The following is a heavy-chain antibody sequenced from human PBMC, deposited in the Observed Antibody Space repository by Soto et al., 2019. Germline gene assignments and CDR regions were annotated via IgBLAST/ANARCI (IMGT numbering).Heavy chain of an antibody. CDR1: GFTFSSYA. Sequence: EVQLLESGGGLVQPGGSLRLSCAASGFTFSSYAMSWVRQAPGKGLEWVSTISGGGDGAYYADSVKGHFTISRDNSKNTLYLQMNSLRAEDTAIYYCAKKVLGSLKTYCSGSGCHYAFDIWGQGTMVTVSS. CDR3: AKKVLGSLKTYCSGSGCHYAFDI. J-gene: IGHJ3*02. V-gene: IGHV3-23*01. CDR2: ISGGGDGA. D-gene: IGHD2-15*01.